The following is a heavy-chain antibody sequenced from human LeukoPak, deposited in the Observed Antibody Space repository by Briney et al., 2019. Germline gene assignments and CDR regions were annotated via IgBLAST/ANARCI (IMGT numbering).Heavy chain of an antibody. V-gene: IGHV4-61*01. CDR2: IYYSGST. CDR1: GGSISSGSYY. CDR3: ARRPSSQLPLDY. J-gene: IGHJ4*02. Sequence: PSQTLSLTCTVSGGSISSGSYYWSWIRQPPGKGLEWIGYIYYSGSTNYNPSLKSRVTISVDTSKNQFSLKLSSVTAADTAVYYCARRPSSQLPLDYWGQGTLVTVSS. D-gene: IGHD2-2*01.